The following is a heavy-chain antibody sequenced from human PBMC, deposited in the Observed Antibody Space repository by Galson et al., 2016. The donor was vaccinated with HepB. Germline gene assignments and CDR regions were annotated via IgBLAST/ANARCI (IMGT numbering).Heavy chain of an antibody. J-gene: IGHJ4*02. Sequence: QSGAEVKKPGESLKISCKGSGYRFANYWIAWVRQMPGKGLEWMGIIYPDDSDTTYGPSFQGQVTISADKSISTAYLEWSSLKASDTAMYYCARQHYGSESSDRHFDHGGRGTLVTVSS. CDR2: IYPDDSDT. V-gene: IGHV5-51*01. D-gene: IGHD3-10*01. CDR3: ARQHYGSESSDRHFDH. CDR1: GYRFANYW.